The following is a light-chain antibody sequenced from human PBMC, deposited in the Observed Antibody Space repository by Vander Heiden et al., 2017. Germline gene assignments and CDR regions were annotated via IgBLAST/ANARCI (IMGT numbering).Light chain of an antibody. V-gene: IGLV3-21*02. CDR3: QVWDSNSDHLVV. CDR2: HDT. Sequence: SYVLTQAPSVSVAPGQTARITCGGNSIPDKNVHWYQQKPGQAPVLIVYHDTDRPSGIPDRFSGANSGNTATLTITRVEAGDEADFYCQVWDSNSDHLVVFGGGTKLTVL. CDR1: SIPDKN. J-gene: IGLJ2*01.